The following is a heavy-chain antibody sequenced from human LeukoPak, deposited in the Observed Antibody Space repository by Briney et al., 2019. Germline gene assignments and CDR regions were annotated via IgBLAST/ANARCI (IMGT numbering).Heavy chain of an antibody. J-gene: IGHJ4*02. V-gene: IGHV3-33*01. CDR3: ARDELAVAKKGFLDS. Sequence: GGSLGLSCAASGFIFSSYGMHWVRQAPGKGLERVAVIWYDGSNKYYADSVKGRFTISRDNSKNTLYLQVNSLRAEDTAVYYCARDELAVAKKGFLDSWGQGTLVTVSS. D-gene: IGHD6-19*01. CDR2: IWYDGSNK. CDR1: GFIFSSYG.